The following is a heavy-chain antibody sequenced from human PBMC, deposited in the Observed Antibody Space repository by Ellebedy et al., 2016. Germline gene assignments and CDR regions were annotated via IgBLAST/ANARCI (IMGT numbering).Heavy chain of an antibody. J-gene: IGHJ4*02. D-gene: IGHD2-2*01. Sequence: GGSLRLSCAASGFTFDDYGMSWVRQAPGKGLEWVSGINWNGGSTGYADSVKGRFTISRDNAKNSLYLQMNSLRAEDTALYYCARGFLGYCSSTSCSVFDYWGQGTLVTVSS. CDR2: INWNGGST. CDR3: ARGFLGYCSSTSCSVFDY. V-gene: IGHV3-20*04. CDR1: GFTFDDYG.